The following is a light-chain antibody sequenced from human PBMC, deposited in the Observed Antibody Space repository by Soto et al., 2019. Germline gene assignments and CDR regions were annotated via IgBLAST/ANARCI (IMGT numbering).Light chain of an antibody. CDR2: DAS. J-gene: IGKJ1*01. Sequence: EIVLTQSPATLSLSPGERATLSCRASQSVSSYLAWYQQKPGQAPRLLIYDASNRATGIPARFSGSGSGTDFTLTISSLEPEDFAVYYWQQRSNWPPGRTFGQGTKVEIK. CDR1: QSVSSY. CDR3: QQRSNWPPGRT. V-gene: IGKV3-11*01.